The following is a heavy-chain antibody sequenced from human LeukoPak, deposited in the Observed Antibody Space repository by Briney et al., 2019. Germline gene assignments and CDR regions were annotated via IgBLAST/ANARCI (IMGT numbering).Heavy chain of an antibody. CDR2: INSDGSTT. CDR3: AKGSNTKYCSSTSCYISYYGMDV. Sequence: GGSLRLSCAGSGFSFSGYWMHWVRQAPAKGLVWVSRINSDGSTTNYADSVKGRFTISRDNSKNTLYLQMNSLRAEDTAVYYCAKGSNTKYCSSTSCYISYYGMDVWGQGTTVTVSS. CDR1: GFSFSGYW. V-gene: IGHV3-74*01. D-gene: IGHD2-2*02. J-gene: IGHJ6*02.